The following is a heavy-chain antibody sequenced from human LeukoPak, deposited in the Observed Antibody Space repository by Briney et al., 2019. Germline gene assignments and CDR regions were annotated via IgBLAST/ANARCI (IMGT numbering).Heavy chain of an antibody. J-gene: IGHJ5*02. V-gene: IGHV3-23*01. Sequence: SGGSLRLSCVASGFTFSSYAMSWVRQAPGKGLEWVSAISGSGGSTYYADSVKGRLTISRDNSKNTLYLQMNSLRAEDTAVYYCAKAPYGDYEIAWFDPWGQGTLVTVSS. D-gene: IGHD4-17*01. CDR2: ISGSGGST. CDR3: AKAPYGDYEIAWFDP. CDR1: GFTFSSYA.